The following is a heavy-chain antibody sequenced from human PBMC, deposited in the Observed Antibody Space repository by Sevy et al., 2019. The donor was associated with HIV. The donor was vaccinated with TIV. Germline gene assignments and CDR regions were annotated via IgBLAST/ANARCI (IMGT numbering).Heavy chain of an antibody. D-gene: IGHD2-15*01. J-gene: IGHJ4*02. CDR2: ISGYNDNT. CDR3: ARSLLNVVRLLLY. V-gene: IGHV1-18*01. CDR1: GYTFTNYG. Sequence: ASVKVSCKASGYTFTNYGISWVRQAPGQGLEWMGWISGYNDNTNYAQKFQGRVTLTTDTSTSTAYMELRSLTSDDTAVYYCARSLLNVVRLLLYWGQGTLVTVSS.